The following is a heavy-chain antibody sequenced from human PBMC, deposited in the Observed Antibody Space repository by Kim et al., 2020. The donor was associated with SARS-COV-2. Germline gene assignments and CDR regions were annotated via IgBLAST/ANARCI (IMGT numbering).Heavy chain of an antibody. V-gene: IGHV3-49*04. J-gene: IGHJ6*02. D-gene: IGHD3-22*01. CDR1: GFTFGDYA. Sequence: GGSLRLSCTASGFTFGDYAMSWVRQAPGKGLEWVGFIRSKAYGGTTEYAASVKGRFTISRDDSKSIAYLQMNSLKTEDTAVYYCTRDFHPNYYDSSGYYSLYSYYGMDVWGQGTTVTVSS. CDR2: IRSKAYGGTT. CDR3: TRDFHPNYYDSSGYYSLYSYYGMDV.